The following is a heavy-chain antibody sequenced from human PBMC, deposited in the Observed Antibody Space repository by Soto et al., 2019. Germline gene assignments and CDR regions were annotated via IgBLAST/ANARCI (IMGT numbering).Heavy chain of an antibody. CDR1: GFTFSNSW. J-gene: IGHJ4*02. Sequence: EAQLVESGGGLVQPGGSLRLSCAASGFTFSNSWMSWVRQAPGKGLEWVANIKKDGSEKYYMDSMKGRFTISRDNAKSSLYLQMNSLRAEDTAVYYCASSRYCSSTTCYVPFDSWGQGTLVTVSS. D-gene: IGHD2-2*01. CDR3: ASSRYCSSTTCYVPFDS. V-gene: IGHV3-7*01. CDR2: IKKDGSEK.